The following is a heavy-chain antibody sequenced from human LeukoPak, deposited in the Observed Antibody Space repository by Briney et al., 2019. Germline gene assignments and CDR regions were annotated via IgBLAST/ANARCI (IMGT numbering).Heavy chain of an antibody. CDR2: INHSGST. Sequence: SETLSLTCAVYGGSFSGYYWSWIRQPPGKGLEWSWEINHSGSTKHNPSLKSRVTISVDTSKNQFSLKLSSVTAADTAVYYCARAYYDSRGYYASYCDYWGQGTLVTVSS. D-gene: IGHD3-22*01. CDR3: ARAYYDSRGYYASYCDY. J-gene: IGHJ4*02. V-gene: IGHV4-34*01. CDR1: GGSFSGYY.